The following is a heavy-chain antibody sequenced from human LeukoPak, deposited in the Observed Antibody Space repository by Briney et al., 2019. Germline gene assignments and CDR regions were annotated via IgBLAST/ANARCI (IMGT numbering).Heavy chain of an antibody. D-gene: IGHD3-22*01. Sequence: ASVKVSCKVSGYTLTELSMHWVRQAPGKGLEWMGGFDPEDGETIYAQKFQGRVTMTEDTSTDTAYMELSSLRSEDTAVYYCATTYYYDSSGYYRSMGDYWGQGTLVTVSS. CDR3: ATTYYYDSSGYYRSMGDY. V-gene: IGHV1-24*01. CDR1: GYTLTELS. J-gene: IGHJ4*02. CDR2: FDPEDGET.